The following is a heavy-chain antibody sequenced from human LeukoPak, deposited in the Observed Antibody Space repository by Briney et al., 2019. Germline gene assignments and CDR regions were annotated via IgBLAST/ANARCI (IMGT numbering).Heavy chain of an antibody. Sequence: ASVKVSCKTSGYPFTTYDIHWVRQATGQGLEWMGWMSPNSANTGYAQRFQGRVAMTRDTSINTAYLDLSSLRSDDTAVYYCTRGEVLDTSGYFYAFDIWGQGTVVTVSS. CDR1: GYPFTTYD. D-gene: IGHD3-22*01. J-gene: IGHJ3*02. CDR2: MSPNSANT. CDR3: TRGEVLDTSGYFYAFDI. V-gene: IGHV1-8*01.